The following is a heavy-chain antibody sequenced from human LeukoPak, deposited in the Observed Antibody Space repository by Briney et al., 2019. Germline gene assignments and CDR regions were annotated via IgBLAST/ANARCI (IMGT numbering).Heavy chain of an antibody. J-gene: IGHJ4*02. CDR2: IIPIFGTA. D-gene: IGHD3-22*01. CDR3: ARVGYYYDSSADEGYFDY. V-gene: IGHV1-69*05. CDR1: GGTFSSYA. Sequence: SVKVSCKASGGTFSSYAISWVRQAPGQGLEWMGRIIPIFGTANYAQKFQGRVTITTDESTSTAYMELSSLRSEDTAVYYCARVGYYYDSSADEGYFDYWGQGTLVTVSS.